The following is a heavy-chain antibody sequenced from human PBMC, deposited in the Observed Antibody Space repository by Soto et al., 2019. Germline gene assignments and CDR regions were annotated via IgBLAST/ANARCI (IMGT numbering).Heavy chain of an antibody. Sequence: QVQLVESGGGVVQPGRSLRLSCAASGFTFSSYGMHWVRQAPGKGLEWVAVIWYDGSNKYYADSVKGRFTISRDNSKNTLYLQMNSLRAEDTAVYYCARDLYGGKSPCGMDVWGQGTTVTVSS. CDR1: GFTFSSYG. CDR2: IWYDGSNK. CDR3: ARDLYGGKSPCGMDV. J-gene: IGHJ6*02. D-gene: IGHD2-15*01. V-gene: IGHV3-33*01.